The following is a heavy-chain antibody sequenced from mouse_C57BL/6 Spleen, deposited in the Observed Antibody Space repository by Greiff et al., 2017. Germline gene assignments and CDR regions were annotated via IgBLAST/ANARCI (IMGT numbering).Heavy chain of an antibody. V-gene: IGHV2-2*01. CDR3: ARKRGLLPHWYFDV. J-gene: IGHJ1*03. CDR2: IWSGGST. Sequence: VQLQESGPGLVQPSQSLSITCTVSGFSLTSYGVHWVRQSPGKGLEWLGVIWSGGSTDYNAAFISRLSISKDNSKSQVFFKMNSLQADDTAIYYCARKRGLLPHWYFDVWGTGTTVTVSS. D-gene: IGHD2-13*01. CDR1: GFSLTSYG.